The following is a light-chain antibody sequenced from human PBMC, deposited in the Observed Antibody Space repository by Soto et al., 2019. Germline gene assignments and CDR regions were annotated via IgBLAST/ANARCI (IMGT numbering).Light chain of an antibody. V-gene: IGKV3-15*01. CDR1: QSVSSY. CDR2: AAS. CDR3: QQYNNWPRT. Sequence: EMVLRQSPGTLSFSPDGRATLCCGASQSVSSYLAWYQQKPGQPPRLLIYAASTRATGIPARFSGSGSGTEFTLTISSLQSEDFAVYYCQQYNNWPRTFGQGTKVDIK. J-gene: IGKJ1*01.